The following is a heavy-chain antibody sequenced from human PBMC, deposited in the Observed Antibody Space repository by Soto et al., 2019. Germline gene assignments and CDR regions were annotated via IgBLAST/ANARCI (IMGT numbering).Heavy chain of an antibody. V-gene: IGHV4-31*03. CDR1: GGSISSGVYY. J-gene: IGHJ4*02. CDR2: IDYSGST. D-gene: IGHD5-18*01. Sequence: SETLSLTCTVSGGSISSGVYYWNWIRQHPGKGLEWIVYIDYSGSTYYNPSLKGRVTISVDTSKNQFSLKLSSVTAADTAVYYCARGRRGYNYGYDYWGQGTLVTVSS. CDR3: ARGRRGYNYGYDY.